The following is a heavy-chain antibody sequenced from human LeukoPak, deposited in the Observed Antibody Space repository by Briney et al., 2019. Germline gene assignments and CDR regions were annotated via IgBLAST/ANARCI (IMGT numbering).Heavy chain of an antibody. CDR3: ARGGVPDAFDI. D-gene: IGHD6-6*01. CDR2: IYHSGST. V-gene: IGHV4-30-2*01. CDR1: GGSISSGGYS. Sequence: PSQTLSLTCAVSGGSISSGGYSWSWIRQPPGTGLEWIGYIYHSGSTYYNPSLKSRVTISVDRSKNQFSLRLSSVTAADTAVYYCARGGVPDAFDIWGQGTMVTVSS. J-gene: IGHJ3*02.